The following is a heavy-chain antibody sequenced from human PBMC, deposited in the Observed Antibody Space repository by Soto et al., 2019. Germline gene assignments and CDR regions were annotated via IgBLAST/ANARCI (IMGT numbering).Heavy chain of an antibody. CDR3: ARTMSGGSPTVYFDY. CDR2: IYYSGST. J-gene: IGHJ4*02. CDR1: GGSISSSSYY. V-gene: IGHV4-39*01. Sequence: SETLSLTCTVSGGSISSSSYYWGWIRQPPGKGLEWIGSIYYSGSTYYNPSLKSRVTISVDTSKNQFSLKLSSVTAADTAVYYCARTMSGGSPTVYFDYWGQGTLVTVSS. D-gene: IGHD3-10*02.